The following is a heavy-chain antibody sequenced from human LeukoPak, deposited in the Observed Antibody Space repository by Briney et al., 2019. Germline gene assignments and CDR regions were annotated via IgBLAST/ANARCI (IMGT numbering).Heavy chain of an antibody. CDR3: ARDPVLGFDY. Sequence: SETLSLTCTVSGGSISSYYWSWIRQPAGKGLEWIGRIYTSGTTNYNPPLKSRVTISVDKSKNQFSLKLSSVTAADTAVYYCARDPVLGFDYWGQGTLVTVSS. CDR2: IYTSGTT. J-gene: IGHJ4*02. CDR1: GGSISSYY. D-gene: IGHD3-16*01. V-gene: IGHV4-4*07.